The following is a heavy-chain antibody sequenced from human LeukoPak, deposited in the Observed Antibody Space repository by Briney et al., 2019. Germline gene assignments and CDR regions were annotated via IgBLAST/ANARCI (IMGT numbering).Heavy chain of an antibody. CDR3: VRHGLGSSWFGFDY. Sequence: GESLKISCKGSGYIFTTYWIGWVRQMPGKGLEWMGIIYPGDSDPRYSPSFQGQVTISADKSISTAYLQWSSLKSSDSAMYYCVRHGLGSSWFGFDYWGQGTLVTVSS. V-gene: IGHV5-51*01. D-gene: IGHD6-13*01. CDR2: IYPGDSDP. J-gene: IGHJ4*02. CDR1: GYIFTTYW.